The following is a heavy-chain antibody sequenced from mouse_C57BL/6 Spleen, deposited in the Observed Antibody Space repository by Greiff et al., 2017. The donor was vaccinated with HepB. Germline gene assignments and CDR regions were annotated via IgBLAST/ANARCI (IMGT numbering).Heavy chain of an antibody. CDR1: GFTFSDYG. J-gene: IGHJ1*03. V-gene: IGHV5-17*01. D-gene: IGHD2-1*01. CDR2: ISSGSSTI. CDR3: ARPDGKNWYFDV. Sequence: EVQVVESGGGLVKPGGSLKLSCAASGFTFSDYGMHWVRQAPEKGLEWVAYISSGSSTIYYADTVKGRFTISRDNAKNTLFLQMSSLRSEDTAMYYCARPDGKNWYFDVWGTGTTVTVSS.